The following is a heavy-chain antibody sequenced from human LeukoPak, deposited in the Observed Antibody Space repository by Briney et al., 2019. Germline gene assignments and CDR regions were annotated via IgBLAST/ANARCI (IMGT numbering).Heavy chain of an antibody. J-gene: IGHJ6*01. CDR2: IGGRGDNA. CDR3: AKDVEVFYVLTDFSPYGMDV. D-gene: IGHD2/OR15-2a*01. CDR1: GFTFRNYA. V-gene: IGHV3-23*01. Sequence: GGSLRLSCAASGFTFRNYAMSWVRQAPGKGLEWVSTIGGRGDNAYYADSVKGRFTIAKDKSKKTLYLQMNSLRAEDTAIYYCAKDVEVFYVLTDFSPYGMDVWGRGPRSPSPQ.